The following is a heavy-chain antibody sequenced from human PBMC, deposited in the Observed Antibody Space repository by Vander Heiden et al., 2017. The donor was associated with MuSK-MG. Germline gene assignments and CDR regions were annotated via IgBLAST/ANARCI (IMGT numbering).Heavy chain of an antibody. J-gene: IGHJ5*02. D-gene: IGHD3-10*01. CDR2: TKNKGNRYGT. CDR3: ANIRFDQTACT. Sequence: EVQLVESGGGLVQPGGSLRLSCAASGLILSDHYIDWVRQAPGKGLEWVGRTKNKGNRYGTEYAASVKGRFTISRDDSQNSLYLQMNSLRTEDTAVYYCANIRFDQTACTWCQGTLVTVSS. CDR1: GLILSDHY. V-gene: IGHV3-72*01.